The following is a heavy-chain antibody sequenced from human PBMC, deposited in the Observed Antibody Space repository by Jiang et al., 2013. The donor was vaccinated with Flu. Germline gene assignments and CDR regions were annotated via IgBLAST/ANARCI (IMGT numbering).Heavy chain of an antibody. V-gene: IGHV4-34*01. CDR3: ARLKSWSGPLYYYYGMDV. Sequence: LLKPSETLSLTCAVYGGSFSGYYWSWIRQPPGKGLEWIGEINHSGSTNYNPSLKSRVTISVDTSKNQFSLKLSSVTAADTAVYYCARLKSWSGPLYYYYGMDVWGKGTTVTVSS. CDR2: INHSGST. D-gene: IGHD3-3*01. J-gene: IGHJ6*04. CDR1: GGSFSGYY.